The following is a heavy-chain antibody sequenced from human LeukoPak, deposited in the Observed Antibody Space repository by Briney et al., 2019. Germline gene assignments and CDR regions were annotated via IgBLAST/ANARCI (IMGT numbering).Heavy chain of an antibody. CDR2: ISGSGDST. CDR3: AKAENNHPRYSGMQFDY. J-gene: IGHJ4*02. Sequence: PGGSLRLSCAGSGFTFSNYGMSWVRQAPGKGLEWVSAISGSGDSTYYADSVKGRFTISRDNSKNTLYLQMNRLRAEDTAVYYCAKAENNHPRYSGMQFDYWGQGTLVTVSS. CDR1: GFTFSNYG. D-gene: IGHD5-12*01. V-gene: IGHV3-23*01.